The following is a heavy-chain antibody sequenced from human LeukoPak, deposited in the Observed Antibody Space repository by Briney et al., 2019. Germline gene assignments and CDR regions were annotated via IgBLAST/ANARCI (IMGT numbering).Heavy chain of an antibody. CDR1: GGTFSSYA. CDR2: IIPIFGTA. D-gene: IGHD6-19*01. J-gene: IGHJ6*02. Sequence: GASVKVSCKASGGTFSSYAISWVRQAPGQGLEWMGGIIPIFGTANYAQKFQGRVTITADESTSTAYMELSSLRSEDTAVYYCARGPPELAVDYYYYGMDVWGQGTTVTVSS. V-gene: IGHV1-69*13. CDR3: ARGPPELAVDYYYYGMDV.